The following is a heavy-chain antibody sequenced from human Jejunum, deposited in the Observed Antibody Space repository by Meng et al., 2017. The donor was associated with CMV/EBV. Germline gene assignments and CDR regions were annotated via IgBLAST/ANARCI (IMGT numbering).Heavy chain of an antibody. D-gene: IGHD2-21*01. CDR1: GFTFSNAW. CDR2: VKSEIDGATT. CDR3: TTGGVVGS. V-gene: IGHV3-15*01. J-gene: IGHJ4*02. Sequence: CAAVGFTFSNAWMNWVRQAPGKGLEWVGRVKSEIDGATTDYAAPVKGRFTISRDDSKNTVYMQLNSLKSEDTGVYYCTTGGVVGSWGQGTLVTVSS.